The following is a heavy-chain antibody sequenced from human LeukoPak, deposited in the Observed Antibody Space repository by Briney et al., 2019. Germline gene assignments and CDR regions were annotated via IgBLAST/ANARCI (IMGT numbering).Heavy chain of an antibody. J-gene: IGHJ4*02. Sequence: SEKVSCMDSGFTFTSSAVQWVRQARGQGLEWIGWIVVGSGNTNYAQKFQERVTINRDMSTSTAYTELSSLRSEDTAVYYCATDDVTAGTKTALGYWGQGTLVTVSS. CDR1: GFTFTSSA. CDR2: IVVGSGNT. V-gene: IGHV1-58*01. CDR3: ATDDVTAGTKTALGY. D-gene: IGHD1-1*01.